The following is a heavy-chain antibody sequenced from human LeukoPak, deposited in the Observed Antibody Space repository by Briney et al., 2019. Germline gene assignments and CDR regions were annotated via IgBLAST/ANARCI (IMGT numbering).Heavy chain of an antibody. J-gene: IGHJ6*02. Sequence: ASVKVSCKASGYTFSSHTMHWVRQAPGQRLEWMGWINAGSGNTKYTQKFQGRVTITRDTSASTAYMELRSLRSEDTAVYYCARAYCTGGSCLYYYYYGMDVWGQGTTVTVSS. CDR3: ARAYCTGGSCLYYYYYGMDV. D-gene: IGHD2-15*01. CDR2: INAGSGNT. CDR1: GYTFSSHT. V-gene: IGHV1-3*01.